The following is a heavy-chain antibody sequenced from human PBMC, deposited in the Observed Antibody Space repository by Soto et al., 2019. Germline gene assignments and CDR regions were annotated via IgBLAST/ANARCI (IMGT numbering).Heavy chain of an antibody. D-gene: IGHD3-22*01. CDR2: ISAYNGNT. Sequence: ASVKVSCKASGYTFTSYGISWVRQAPGQGLGWMGWISAYNGNTNYAQKLQGRVTMTTDTSTSTAYMELRSLRSDDTAVYYCARVKYTITNYDSSGPNDYWVQGTLVTVSS. CDR3: ARVKYTITNYDSSGPNDY. CDR1: GYTFTSYG. V-gene: IGHV1-18*01. J-gene: IGHJ4*02.